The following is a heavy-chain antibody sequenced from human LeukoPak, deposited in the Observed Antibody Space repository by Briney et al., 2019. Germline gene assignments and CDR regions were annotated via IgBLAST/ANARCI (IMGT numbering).Heavy chain of an antibody. CDR2: ISGSGGNT. Sequence: GRSLRLSCAASGFTFSSYGMSWVRQTPGKRLEWVSAISGSGGNTYDADSVKGRFTISRDNSKNTLYLQMNSLRAKDTAVYYCAKDIVLMVYASFYYSGQRALFSASS. J-gene: IGHJ4*02. CDR3: AKDIVLMVYASFYY. CDR1: GFTFSSYG. V-gene: IGHV3-23*01. D-gene: IGHD2-8*01.